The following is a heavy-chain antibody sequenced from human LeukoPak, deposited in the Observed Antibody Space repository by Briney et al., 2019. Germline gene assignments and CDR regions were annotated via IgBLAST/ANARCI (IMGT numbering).Heavy chain of an antibody. CDR1: GYTFTSYD. CDR3: ARGSGYYYYMDV. V-gene: IGHV1-8*01. Sequence: GASVKVSCKASGYTFTSYDINWVRQATGQGLEWMGWMNPNSGNTGYAQKFQGRVAMTRNTSISTAYMELSSLRSEDTAVYYCARGSGYYYYMDVWGKGTTVTVSS. J-gene: IGHJ6*03. CDR2: MNPNSGNT.